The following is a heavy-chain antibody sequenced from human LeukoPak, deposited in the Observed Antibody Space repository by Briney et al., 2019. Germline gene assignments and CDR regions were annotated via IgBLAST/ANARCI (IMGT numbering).Heavy chain of an antibody. CDR1: GFTFSSYG. J-gene: IGHJ4*02. Sequence: GGSLRLSCAASGFTFSSYGMSWVRQAPGKGLEWVSVISGSGGSTYYADSVKGRFTISRDNSKNTLYLQMNSLRAEDTAVYYCARVRWGGLYYFDYWGQGTLVTVSS. D-gene: IGHD3-16*01. CDR3: ARVRWGGLYYFDY. V-gene: IGHV3-23*01. CDR2: ISGSGGST.